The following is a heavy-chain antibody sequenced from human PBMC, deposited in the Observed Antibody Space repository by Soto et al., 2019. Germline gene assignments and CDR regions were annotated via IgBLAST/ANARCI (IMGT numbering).Heavy chain of an antibody. CDR1: GYTFTSYG. D-gene: IGHD3-3*01. Sequence: ASVKVSCKASGYTFTSYGISWVRQAPGQGLEWMGWISAYNGNTNYAQKLQGRVTMTTDTSTSTAYMELRSLRSDDTAVYYCARDPIRFLEWLLPRYYYYYGMDVWGQGTTLTVSS. CDR3: ARDPIRFLEWLLPRYYYYYGMDV. V-gene: IGHV1-18*01. J-gene: IGHJ6*02. CDR2: ISAYNGNT.